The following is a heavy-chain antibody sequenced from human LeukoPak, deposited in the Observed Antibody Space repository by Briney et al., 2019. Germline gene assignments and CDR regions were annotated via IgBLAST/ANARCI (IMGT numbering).Heavy chain of an antibody. V-gene: IGHV1-69*04. CDR1: GGTFSSYA. Sequence: SVKVSCKASGGTFSSYAISWVRQAPGQGLEWMGRIIPVLGIANYAQKFQGRVTITADKSTSTAYMELINLRSEDTAVYYCARGGSYYGSGKDWFDPWGQGTLVTVSS. J-gene: IGHJ5*02. CDR3: ARGGSYYGSGKDWFDP. CDR2: IIPVLGIA. D-gene: IGHD3-10*01.